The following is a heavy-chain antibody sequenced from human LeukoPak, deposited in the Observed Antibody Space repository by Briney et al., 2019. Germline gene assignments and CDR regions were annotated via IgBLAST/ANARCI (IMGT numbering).Heavy chain of an antibody. CDR2: IRVYTGNT. Sequence: ASVKVSCKASGYTFTSYRIIWVRQAPGQGLEWMGWIRVYTGNTNYTQKLQGRVTMTTDTSTSTAYMELRSLRSDDTAVYYCARGRYFDWLLGFDYWGQGTLVTVSS. CDR3: ARGRYFDWLLGFDY. D-gene: IGHD3-9*01. V-gene: IGHV1-18*01. CDR1: GYTFTSYR. J-gene: IGHJ4*02.